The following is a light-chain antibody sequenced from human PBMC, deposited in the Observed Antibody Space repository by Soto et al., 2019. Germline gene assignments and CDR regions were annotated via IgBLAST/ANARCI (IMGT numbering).Light chain of an antibody. CDR2: DVS. CDR1: GSDY. CDR3: CSYKASSVL. V-gene: IGLV2-14*03. Sequence: QSALTQPASVSGSPGQSITISCTGTGSDYVSWYQQHPGKAPRLIIYDVSDRPSGVSNRFSGSKSGNTASLTISGLQAEDDAHYYCCSYKASSVLFGGGTQLTVL. J-gene: IGLJ2*01.